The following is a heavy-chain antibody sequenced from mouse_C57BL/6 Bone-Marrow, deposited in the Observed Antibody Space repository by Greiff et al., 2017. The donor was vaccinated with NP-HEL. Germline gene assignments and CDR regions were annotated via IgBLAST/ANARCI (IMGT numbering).Heavy chain of an antibody. V-gene: IGHV2-9-1*01. Sequence: VQGVESGPGLVAPSQSLSITCTVSGFSLTSYAISWVRQPPGKGLEWLGVIWTGGGTNYNSALKSRLSISKDNSKSQVFLKMNSLQTDDTARYYCARITTVVAPYYYAMDYWGQGTSVTVSS. D-gene: IGHD1-1*01. CDR2: IWTGGGT. CDR3: ARITTVVAPYYYAMDY. J-gene: IGHJ4*01. CDR1: GFSLTSYA.